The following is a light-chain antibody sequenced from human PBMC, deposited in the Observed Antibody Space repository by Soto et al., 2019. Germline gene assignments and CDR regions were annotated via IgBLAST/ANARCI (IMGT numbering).Light chain of an antibody. CDR2: GAS. J-gene: IGKJ5*01. V-gene: IGKV1-9*01. CDR1: QGISSY. Sequence: IRMTQSPSTLSASVRDRVTMTCVASQGISSYLAWFQQKPGRAPNLLIYGASTLQSGVPSRFSGSGSGTDFTLTISNLQPEDFATYYCQQLNAYPLTFGQGTRLEIK. CDR3: QQLNAYPLT.